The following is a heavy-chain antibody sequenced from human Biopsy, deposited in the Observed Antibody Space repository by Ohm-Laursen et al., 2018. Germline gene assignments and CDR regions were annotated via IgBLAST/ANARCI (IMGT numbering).Heavy chain of an antibody. J-gene: IGHJ3*01. CDR1: EFSFSRYD. D-gene: IGHD1-1*01. CDR3: ARDMSLVTTFSNDALDV. CDR2: ISPSGGGT. Sequence: ASVKVSCKGSEFSFSRYDMHWVRQAPGRGLEWMGIISPSGGGTMDTQKSQDRLTMTRDTSTSTAHMELSNLRSDDTAVYFCARDMSLVTTFSNDALDVWGQGTMVTVSS. V-gene: IGHV1-46*01.